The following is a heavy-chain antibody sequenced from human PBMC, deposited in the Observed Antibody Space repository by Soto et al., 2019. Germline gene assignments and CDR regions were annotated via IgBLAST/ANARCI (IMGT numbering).Heavy chain of an antibody. CDR1: GFTFSTYT. CDR2: ISYDGSNK. Sequence: GGSLRLSCAASGFTFSTYTMHWVRQAPGKGLEWVAVISYDGSNKYYAGSVKGRFTISRDNSKNTLYLQMNSLRAEDTAVYYCARSYSSSWHTFDSWGQGTLVTVSS. D-gene: IGHD6-13*01. V-gene: IGHV3-30-3*01. CDR3: ARSYSSSWHTFDS. J-gene: IGHJ4*02.